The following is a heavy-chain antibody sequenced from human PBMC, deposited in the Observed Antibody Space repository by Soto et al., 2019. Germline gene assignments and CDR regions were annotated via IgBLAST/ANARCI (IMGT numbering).Heavy chain of an antibody. D-gene: IGHD2-2*01. CDR3: ARGIEGSYQGRYYAGMDV. V-gene: IGHV4-61*01. J-gene: IGHJ6*02. CDR1: GGSVSSGSYY. Sequence: QVQLQESGPGLVKPSETLSLTCTVSGGSVSSGSYYWSWIRQPPGKGLEWIGYIYYSGSTNYNPSRQSRVTPSVDTPTNQFSLKLSSVTDADTAVSYCARGIEGSYQGRYYAGMDVWGQGTTVTVSS. CDR2: IYYSGST.